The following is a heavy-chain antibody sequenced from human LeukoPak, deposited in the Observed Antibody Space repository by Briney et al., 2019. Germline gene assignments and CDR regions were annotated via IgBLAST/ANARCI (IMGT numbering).Heavy chain of an antibody. D-gene: IGHD5-18*01. CDR1: GFTLGDHA. V-gene: IGHV3-49*04. J-gene: IGHJ6*02. CDR3: TRGPIQLWLYHGMDV. Sequence: GRSLRLSCTVSGFTLGDHAMSWVRQAPGKGLEWVGFIRSKTYGGTTEYAASVKGRFIISRDDSTSIAYLQMNSLKTEDTAVYYCTRGPIQLWLYHGMDVWGQGTTVTISS. CDR2: IRSKTYGGTT.